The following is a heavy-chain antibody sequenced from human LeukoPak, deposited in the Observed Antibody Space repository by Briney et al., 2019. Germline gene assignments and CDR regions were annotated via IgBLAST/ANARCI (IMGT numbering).Heavy chain of an antibody. CDR2: IWYDGSNK. Sequence: GGSLRLSCAASGFTFSSYGMHWVRQAPGKGLEWVAVIWYDGSNKYYADSVKGRFTISRDNAKNTLYLQMNSLRAEDTAVYYCARDHSGEYYDFWSGYYNYYYGMDVWGQGTTVTVSS. V-gene: IGHV3-33*01. J-gene: IGHJ6*02. CDR1: GFTFSSYG. D-gene: IGHD3-3*01. CDR3: ARDHSGEYYDFWSGYYNYYYGMDV.